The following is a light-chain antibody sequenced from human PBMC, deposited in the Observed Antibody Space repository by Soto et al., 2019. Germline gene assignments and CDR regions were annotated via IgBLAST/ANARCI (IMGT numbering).Light chain of an antibody. CDR3: QQRSNWPRT. J-gene: IGKJ1*01. CDR2: DVS. Sequence: IVFAQSPATLSLSPGERATLSCRASQNISSYLIWYQQKPGQAPRLLIYDVSNRATGIPARFSGSGSGTDFTLTSLEPEDFAVYYCQQRSNWPRTFGQGTKVDIK. V-gene: IGKV3-11*01. CDR1: QNISSY.